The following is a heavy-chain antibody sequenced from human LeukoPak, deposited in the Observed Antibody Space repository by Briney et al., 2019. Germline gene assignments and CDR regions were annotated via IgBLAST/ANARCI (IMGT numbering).Heavy chain of an antibody. CDR2: ISGSGGST. CDR1: GFTFSDYA. J-gene: IGHJ4*02. CDR3: AKGGCTSTTCYSNC. V-gene: IGHV3-23*01. D-gene: IGHD2-2*01. Sequence: GGSLRLSCAASGFTFSDYAMSWVRQAPGKGLEWVSAISGSGGSTYYTDFVKGRFTISRDNSKNTLFLQMNSLRAEDTAIYYCAKGGCTSTTCYSNCWGQGTLVTVSS.